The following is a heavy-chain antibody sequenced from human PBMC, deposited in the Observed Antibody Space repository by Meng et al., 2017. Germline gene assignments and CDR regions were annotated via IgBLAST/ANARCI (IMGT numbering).Heavy chain of an antibody. CDR2: INSDGSST. J-gene: IGHJ6*02. Sequence: GESLKISCAASGFTFSDHYMDWVRQAPGKGLVWVSRINSDGSSTSYADSVKGRFTISRDNAKNTLYLQMNSLRAEDTAVYYCARTYYYDSSGYYYYGMDVWGQGTTVTVSS. CDR1: GFTFSDHY. D-gene: IGHD3-22*01. V-gene: IGHV3-74*01. CDR3: ARTYYYDSSGYYYYGMDV.